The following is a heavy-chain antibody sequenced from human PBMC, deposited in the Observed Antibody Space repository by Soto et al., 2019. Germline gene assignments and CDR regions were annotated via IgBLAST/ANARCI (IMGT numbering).Heavy chain of an antibody. J-gene: IGHJ4*02. CDR1: GGTFSSYA. CDR2: IIPIFGTA. Sequence: QVQLVQSGAEVKKPGSSVKVSCKASGGTFSSYAISWVRHAPGQGLEWMGGIIPIFGTANYAQKFQGRVTITADESTSTAYMELSSLRSEDTAVYYCAGAKYYYDSSGYELLYYFDYWGQGTLVTVSS. CDR3: AGAKYYYDSSGYELLYYFDY. V-gene: IGHV1-69*01. D-gene: IGHD3-22*01.